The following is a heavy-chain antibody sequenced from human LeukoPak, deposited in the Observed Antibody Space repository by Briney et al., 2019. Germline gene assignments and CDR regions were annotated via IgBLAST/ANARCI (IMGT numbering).Heavy chain of an antibody. Sequence: PGGSLRHSCAASGFTFDRFTIHWVRQTPGKGLEWVSLINRRGHTFYADSVKGRFTISRDNSRNSVFLQMNSLRPEDTALYHCAKEVDCPSDCLFFHSWGQGTLVTVSS. CDR2: INRRGHT. CDR3: AKEVDCPSDCLFFHS. CDR1: GFTFDRFT. J-gene: IGHJ4*02. D-gene: IGHD2-21*02. V-gene: IGHV3-43*01.